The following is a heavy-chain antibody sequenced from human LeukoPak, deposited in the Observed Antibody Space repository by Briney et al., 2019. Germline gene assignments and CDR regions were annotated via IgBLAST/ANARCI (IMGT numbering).Heavy chain of an antibody. J-gene: IGHJ4*02. V-gene: IGHV3-30-3*01. CDR2: ISYDGSNK. CDR3: AREGGYSYGWDY. D-gene: IGHD5-18*01. CDR1: GFTFSSYA. Sequence: PGGSLRLSCAASGFTFSSYAMHWVRQAPGKGLEWVSVISYDGSNKYYADSVKGRFTISRDNSKNTLYLQMNSLRAEDTAVYYCAREGGYSYGWDYWGQGTLVTVSS.